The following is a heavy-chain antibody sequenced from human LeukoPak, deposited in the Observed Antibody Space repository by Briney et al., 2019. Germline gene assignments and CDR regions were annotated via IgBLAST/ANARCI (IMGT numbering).Heavy chain of an antibody. D-gene: IGHD2-15*01. CDR1: GFTFSTFA. CDR2: IFPSGGEI. J-gene: IGHJ4*02. Sequence: TGGSLRLSCAASGFTFSTFAMIWVRQPPGKGLEWVSSIFPSGGEIHYADSVKGRFTISRDNSKNTLYLQMNSLRAEDTAVYYCAKSTMVVAATRYSDYWGQGTLVTVSS. CDR3: AKSTMVVAATRYSDY. V-gene: IGHV3-23*01.